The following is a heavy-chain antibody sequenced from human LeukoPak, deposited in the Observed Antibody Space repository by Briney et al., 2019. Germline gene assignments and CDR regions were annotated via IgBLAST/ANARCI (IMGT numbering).Heavy chain of an antibody. V-gene: IGHV3-21*01. CDR2: ISSSSSYI. Sequence: SGGSLRLSCAASGFTFSSYSMNWVRQAPGKGLEWVSSISSSSSYIYYADSVKGRFTISRDNAKNSLYLQMNSLRAEDTAVYYCARGRGYSYGSFDYWGQGTLVTVSS. CDR3: ARGRGYSYGSFDY. J-gene: IGHJ4*02. CDR1: GFTFSSYS. D-gene: IGHD5-18*01.